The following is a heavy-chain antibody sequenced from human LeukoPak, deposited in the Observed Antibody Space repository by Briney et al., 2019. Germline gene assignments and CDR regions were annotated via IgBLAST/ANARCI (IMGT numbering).Heavy chain of an antibody. Sequence: SETLSLTCTVSGGSISSYYWSWIRQPPGKGLEWIGYIYYSGSTNYNPSLKSRVTISVDTSKNQFSLKLSSVTAADTAVYYCARRPASGSYYLDYWGQGTLVTVSS. V-gene: IGHV4-59*08. J-gene: IGHJ4*02. CDR1: GGSISSYY. CDR2: IYYSGST. CDR3: ARRPASGSYYLDY. D-gene: IGHD1-26*01.